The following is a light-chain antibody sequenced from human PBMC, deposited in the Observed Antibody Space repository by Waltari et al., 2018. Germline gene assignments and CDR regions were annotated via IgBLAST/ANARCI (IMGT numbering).Light chain of an antibody. V-gene: IGKV1-39*01. CDR2: AAS. Sequence: DVQMTQSPLSLSASVGDTVTISCRASQNIVNYLNWYQHKPGEAPRVLIYAASTLFSGVPSRFSGSGSGTDFTLTISGVQPDDFSTYYCQQSFIIPRTFGPGSKLHI. J-gene: IGKJ2*01. CDR3: QQSFIIPRT. CDR1: QNIVNY.